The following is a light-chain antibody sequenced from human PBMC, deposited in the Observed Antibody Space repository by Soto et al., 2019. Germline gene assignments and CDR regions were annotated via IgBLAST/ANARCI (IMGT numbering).Light chain of an antibody. Sequence: QSALTKPQSSQGTPVQGGRISCSRSSSNTGTSSVHCVQQPPGTAPKLLISTTNQRPSGVPERFSGSKSGTSASLAISGLLSEDEADYYCAAWDDSLTGHVFGTGTKFTVL. CDR3: AAWDDSLTGHV. CDR1: SSNTGTSS. J-gene: IGLJ1*01. V-gene: IGLV1-44*01. CDR2: TTN.